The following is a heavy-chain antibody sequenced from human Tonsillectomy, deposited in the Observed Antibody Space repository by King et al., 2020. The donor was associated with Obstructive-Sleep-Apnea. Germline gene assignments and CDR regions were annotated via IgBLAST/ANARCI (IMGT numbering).Heavy chain of an antibody. CDR3: AKERSDLGYYQYYGVDV. D-gene: IGHD2-21*02. CDR1: GFTFSNYA. Sequence: VQLVQSGGGVVQPGRSLRLSCAASGFTFSNYAMHWVRQAPGKGLEWVTFIRYDGSSKQYADSVKGRFTISRDNSKNALFPQMNSLRAEDTAVYYCAKERSDLGYYQYYGVDVWGQGTAVTVSS. CDR2: IRYDGSSK. J-gene: IGHJ6*02. V-gene: IGHV3-30*02.